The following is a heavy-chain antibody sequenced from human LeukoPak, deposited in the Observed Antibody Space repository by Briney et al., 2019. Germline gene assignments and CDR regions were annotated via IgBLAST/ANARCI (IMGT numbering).Heavy chain of an antibody. CDR1: GFTFSSYG. V-gene: IGHV3-33*07. CDR3: ARDRGYSSTWSFGKHYYMDV. D-gene: IGHD6-13*01. J-gene: IGHJ6*03. CDR2: IWYDGSHK. Sequence: GGSLRLSCAASGFTFSSYGMYWVRQAPGKGLEGVAVIWYDGSHKSYANSVKGRFTISRDNPKNILYLHMNSLRADDTAVYYCARDRGYSSTWSFGKHYYMDVWGKGTTVTVSS.